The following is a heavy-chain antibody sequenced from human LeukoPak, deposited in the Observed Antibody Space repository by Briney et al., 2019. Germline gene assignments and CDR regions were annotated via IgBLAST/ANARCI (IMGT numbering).Heavy chain of an antibody. Sequence: GGSLRLSCAASGFTFSSYSMNWVRQAPGKGPEWVSSISSSSSYIYYADSVKGRCTISRDTAKNSLYLQMNSLRAEDTAVYYCARDIYYDSSGYPYYFDYWGQGTLVTVSS. V-gene: IGHV3-21*01. CDR1: GFTFSSYS. J-gene: IGHJ4*02. CDR2: ISSSSSYI. CDR3: ARDIYYDSSGYPYYFDY. D-gene: IGHD3-22*01.